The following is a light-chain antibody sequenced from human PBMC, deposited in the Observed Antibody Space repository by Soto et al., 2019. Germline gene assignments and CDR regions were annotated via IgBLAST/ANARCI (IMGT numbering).Light chain of an antibody. CDR3: LQDYGDSWT. J-gene: IGKJ1*01. CDR2: AAS. CDR1: QGVSAY. V-gene: IGKV1-6*01. Sequence: IPMTQSPSSLSASVGDRVTITCRASQGVSAYLLWYQQRQGRAPKLLIYAASNLYTGVPSRFSGSRSGTEFTLTISSLQPEDFASYYCLQDYGDSWTFGQGTKVEIE.